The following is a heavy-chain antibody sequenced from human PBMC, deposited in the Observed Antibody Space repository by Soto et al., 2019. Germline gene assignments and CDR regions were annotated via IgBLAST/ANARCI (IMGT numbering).Heavy chain of an antibody. V-gene: IGHV4-59*01. J-gene: IGHJ5*02. Sequence: SETLSLTCTVSGGSISSYYWSWIRRPPGKGLEWIGYIYYSGSTNYNPSLKSRVTISVDTSKNQFSLKLSSVTAADTAVYYCAFIASRRQADWFAPCSQRTLDTGSA. CDR3: AFIASRRQADWFAP. CDR2: IYYSGST. CDR1: GGSISSYY. D-gene: IGHD6-6*01.